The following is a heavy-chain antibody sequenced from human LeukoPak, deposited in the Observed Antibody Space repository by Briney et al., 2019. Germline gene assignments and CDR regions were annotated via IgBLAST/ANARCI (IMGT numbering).Heavy chain of an antibody. CDR3: ARILYYYDSSGYSRVFDY. J-gene: IGHJ4*02. Sequence: SGPVLMQPSGTLTLTCTVSGFSLRNARRGVSWIRQPPGKALEWLAHIVSYDEKSYSTSLKSRLTISKDTSKSQVILTMTNMDPVDTATYYCARILYYYDSSGYSRVFDYWGQGTLVTVSS. CDR1: GFSLRNARRG. CDR2: IVSYDEK. V-gene: IGHV2-26*01. D-gene: IGHD3-22*01.